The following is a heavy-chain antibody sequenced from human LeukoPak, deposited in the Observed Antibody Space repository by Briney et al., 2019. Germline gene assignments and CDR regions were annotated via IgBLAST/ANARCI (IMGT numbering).Heavy chain of an antibody. J-gene: IGHJ4*02. Sequence: PSETLSLTCTVSGGSISSYYWSWIRQPPGKGLEWIGYIYYSGSTNYNSSLRSRVTISVDTSKNQFSLKLRSVTAADTAVYYCARVTGYMIEDYFDYWGQGTLVTVSS. CDR1: GGSISSYY. V-gene: IGHV4-59*01. CDR3: ARVTGYMIEDYFDY. D-gene: IGHD3-22*01. CDR2: IYYSGST.